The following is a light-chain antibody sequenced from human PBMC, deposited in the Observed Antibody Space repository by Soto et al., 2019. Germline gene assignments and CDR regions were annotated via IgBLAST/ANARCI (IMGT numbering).Light chain of an antibody. CDR3: QQYTDLPTT. CDR2: GAS. CDR1: QSVRTT. V-gene: IGKV3-15*01. Sequence: EIVMRQSPATLSVSPGQRATLSCRASQSVRTTVAWYHQRPGQAPRLLIYGASTRATGVPDRFSGGGSGTDFTLTVTSLQSDDFGIYYCQQYTDLPTTFCRGTKVEIK. J-gene: IGKJ1*01.